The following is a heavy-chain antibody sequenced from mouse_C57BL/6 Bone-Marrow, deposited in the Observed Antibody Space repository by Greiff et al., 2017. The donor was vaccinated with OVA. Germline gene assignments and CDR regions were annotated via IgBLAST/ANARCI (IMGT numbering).Heavy chain of an antibody. CDR3: TRGYSNNYAMDY. V-gene: IGHV1-15*01. Sequence: QVQLQQSGAELVRPGASVTLSCKASGYTFTDYEMHWVKQTPVHGLEWIGAIDPETGGTAYNQKVKGKAILTADKSSSTAYMELRSLTSEDSAVYYCTRGYSNNYAMDYWGQGTSVTVSS. CDR1: GYTFTDYE. J-gene: IGHJ4*01. CDR2: IDPETGGT. D-gene: IGHD2-5*01.